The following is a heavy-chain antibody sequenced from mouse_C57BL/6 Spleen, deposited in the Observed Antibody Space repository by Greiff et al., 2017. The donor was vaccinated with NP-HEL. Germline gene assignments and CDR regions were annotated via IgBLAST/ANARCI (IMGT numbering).Heavy chain of an antibody. CDR2: ISSGSSTI. CDR1: GFTFSDYG. V-gene: IGHV5-17*01. J-gene: IGHJ1*03. D-gene: IGHD2-5*01. CDR3: ARYRNSLYWYVDV. Sequence: DVKLVESGGGLVKPGGSLKLSCAASGFTFSDYGMHWVRQAPEEGLEWVAYISSGSSTIYYADTVKGRFTISRDNAKNNLFLQMTSLRSEDTAMYYCARYRNSLYWYVDVWGTGTTVTVSS.